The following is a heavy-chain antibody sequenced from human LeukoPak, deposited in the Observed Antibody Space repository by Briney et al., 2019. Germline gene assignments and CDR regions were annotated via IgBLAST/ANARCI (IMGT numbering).Heavy chain of an antibody. D-gene: IGHD4-17*01. CDR2: INHSGST. CDR1: GGYFSGYY. Sequence: SETLSLTCAVYGGYFSGYYWSWIRQPPGKGLEWIGEINHSGSTNYNPSLKSRVTISVDTSKNQFSLKLTSVTAADTAVYYCASSTTLLNMVTTRWGQGTLVTVSS. J-gene: IGHJ4*02. V-gene: IGHV4-34*01. CDR3: ASSTTLLNMVTTR.